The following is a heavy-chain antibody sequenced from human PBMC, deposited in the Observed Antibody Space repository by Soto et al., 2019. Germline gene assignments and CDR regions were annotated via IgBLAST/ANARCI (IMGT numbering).Heavy chain of an antibody. CDR2: IIPILGET. J-gene: IGHJ6*02. CDR1: GTIFSSYT. V-gene: IGHV1-69*08. Sequence: QVQLVQSGAEVKKPGSSVRVSCKASGTIFSSYTISWVRQAPGQGLEWMGRIIPILGETNSAQKFQGRVTHTADKSTNTTYMELNRLRLEYTAVYYCARGLGGRMDDWGQGTTVTVSS. D-gene: IGHD3-16*01. CDR3: ARGLGGRMDD.